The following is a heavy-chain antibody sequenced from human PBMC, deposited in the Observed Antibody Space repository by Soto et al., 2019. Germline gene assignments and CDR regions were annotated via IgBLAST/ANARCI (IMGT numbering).Heavy chain of an antibody. CDR2: IYWNDDK. CDR3: ARGLAALPVFAFDI. V-gene: IGHV2-5*01. J-gene: IGHJ3*02. CDR1: GFSLTTTDRVG. Sequence: SGPTLVNPTQTLTLTCTFSGFSLTTTDRVGVGCIRQSPGKALEWLALIYWNDDKHYSTTLKSRLTITKDTSKNQVVLTMTYIGPVDTATYYCARGLAALPVFAFDILGQGTMVTVSS. D-gene: IGHD6-6*01.